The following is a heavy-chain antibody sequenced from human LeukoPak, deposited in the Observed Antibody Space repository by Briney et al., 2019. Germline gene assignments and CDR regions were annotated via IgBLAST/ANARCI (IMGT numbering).Heavy chain of an antibody. V-gene: IGHV1-18*01. CDR2: INTNNGNT. Sequence: ASVKVSCKASGYTFTNYAFSWVRQAPGQGLEWMGWINTNNGNTNYVKRLQGRVTMTTDTSTTTAYMELRSLISDDTAVYYCAREREETYGSGSYTFDHWGQGTLVTVSS. CDR1: GYTFTNYA. J-gene: IGHJ4*02. D-gene: IGHD3-10*01. CDR3: AREREETYGSGSYTFDH.